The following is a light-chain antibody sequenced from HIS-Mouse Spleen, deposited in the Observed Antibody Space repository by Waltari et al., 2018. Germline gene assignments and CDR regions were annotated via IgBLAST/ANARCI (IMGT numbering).Light chain of an antibody. J-gene: IGLJ2*01. CDR2: EGS. V-gene: IGLV2-23*03. Sequence: QSALNQPASVSGSPGQSITIPCTGTRSDVGSYNLVSWYQQHPGKAPKLMIYEGSKRPSGVSNRFSGSKSGNTASLPISGLQAEDEADYYCCSYAGSSTFEVFGGGTKLTVL. CDR1: RSDVGSYNL. CDR3: CSYAGSSTFEV.